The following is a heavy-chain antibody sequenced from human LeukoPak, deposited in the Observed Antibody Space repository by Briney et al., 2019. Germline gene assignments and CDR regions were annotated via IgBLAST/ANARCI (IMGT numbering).Heavy chain of an antibody. V-gene: IGHV3-23*01. D-gene: IGHD2-2*02. Sequence: GGSLRLSCAASGFTFSSYSMNWVRQAPGKGLEWVSAISGSGGSTYYADSVKGRFTISRDNSKNTLYLQMNSLRAEDTAVYYCAKGGYCSGSSCYTGVDYWGQGTLVTVSS. CDR3: AKGGYCSGSSCYTGVDY. CDR2: ISGSGGST. J-gene: IGHJ4*02. CDR1: GFTFSSYS.